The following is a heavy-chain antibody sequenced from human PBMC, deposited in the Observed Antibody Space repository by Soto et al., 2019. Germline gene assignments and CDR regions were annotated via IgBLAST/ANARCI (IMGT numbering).Heavy chain of an antibody. CDR3: ARDYYDSSGYYYGDY. Sequence: PWWSLRLSCSASVFTFSSYGMHWGRQAPGKGLEWVAVIWYDGSNKYYADSVKGRFTISRDNSKNTLYLQMNSLRAEDTAVYYCARDYYDSSGYYYGDYWGQGTLVTVSS. J-gene: IGHJ4*02. V-gene: IGHV3-33*01. D-gene: IGHD3-22*01. CDR2: IWYDGSNK. CDR1: VFTFSSYG.